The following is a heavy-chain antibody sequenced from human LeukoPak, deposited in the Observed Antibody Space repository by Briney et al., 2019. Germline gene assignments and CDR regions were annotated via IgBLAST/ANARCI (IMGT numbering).Heavy chain of an antibody. Sequence: GGSLRLSCAASGFTFSSYAMSWVRQAPGKGLEWVSAISGSGGSTYYADSVKGRFTISRDNSKNTLYLQMNSLRDEDTAVYYCAKSKSDSSGYYQFDYWGQGTLVTVSS. D-gene: IGHD3-22*01. CDR1: GFTFSSYA. CDR3: AKSKSDSSGYYQFDY. V-gene: IGHV3-23*01. J-gene: IGHJ4*02. CDR2: ISGSGGST.